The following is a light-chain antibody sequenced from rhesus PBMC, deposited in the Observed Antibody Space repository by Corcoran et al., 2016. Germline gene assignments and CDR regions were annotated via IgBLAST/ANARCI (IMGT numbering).Light chain of an antibody. Sequence: QAALTQPRSVSGSPVQSVTISCTGTSSDIGGYVYVSWYQQNPGTAPKLIIYEASKRPSGVSDRFSGSKSGNMASLTISGLQAEDGADYYCSSDSGTNTYIFGAGTRLTVL. CDR3: SSDSGTNTYI. CDR1: SSDIGGYVY. CDR2: EAS. J-gene: IGLJ1*01. V-gene: IGLV2-32*02.